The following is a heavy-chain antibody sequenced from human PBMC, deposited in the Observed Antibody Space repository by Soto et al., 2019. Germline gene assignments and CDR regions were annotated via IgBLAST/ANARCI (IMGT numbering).Heavy chain of an antibody. CDR3: SKVGFDWELDLPHFDY. CDR2: ISGSGAST. CDR1: GFTFSSYA. Sequence: PGGSLRLSCEASGFTFSSYAMSWVRQDPGKGLEWVPSISGSGASTYYTDSVKGRFTISRDSSKNTLYLQMKSLRADDTAVYYCSKVGFDWELDLPHFDYWGQGTLVTVSS. V-gene: IGHV3-23*01. D-gene: IGHD1-7*01. J-gene: IGHJ4*02.